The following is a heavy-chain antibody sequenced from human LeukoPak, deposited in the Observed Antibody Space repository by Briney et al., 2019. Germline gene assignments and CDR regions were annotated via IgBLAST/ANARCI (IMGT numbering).Heavy chain of an antibody. Sequence: SETLSLTCTVSGGSISHYYWSWIRQPAGKGLEWIGRIYTTGNTNYNPSLKSRVTMSVDTSENQVSLNLNSMTAADTAVYYCARGYGYQNYYWGQGTLVTVSS. J-gene: IGHJ4*02. D-gene: IGHD5-24*01. V-gene: IGHV4-4*07. CDR3: ARGYGYQNYY. CDR1: GGSISHYY. CDR2: IYTTGNT.